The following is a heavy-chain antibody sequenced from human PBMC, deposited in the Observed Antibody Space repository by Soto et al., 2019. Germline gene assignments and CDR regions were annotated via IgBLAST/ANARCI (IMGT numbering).Heavy chain of an antibody. CDR2: IIPNSGGT. CDR3: ARVKVVAATLDYYYGMDV. V-gene: IGHV1-2*02. J-gene: IGHJ6*02. D-gene: IGHD2-15*01. Sequence: ASVKVSCKASGGTFSSYAISWVRQAPGQGLEWMGWIIPNSGGTNYAQKFQGRVTMTRDTSISTAYMELSRLRSDDTAVYYCARVKVVAATLDYYYGMDVWGQGTTVTVSS. CDR1: GGTFSSYA.